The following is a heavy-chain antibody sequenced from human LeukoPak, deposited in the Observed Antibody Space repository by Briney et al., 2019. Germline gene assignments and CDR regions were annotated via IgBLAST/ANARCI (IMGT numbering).Heavy chain of an antibody. CDR2: INPKSGGT. D-gene: IGHD2-21*01. CDR1: GYTFTGYY. V-gene: IGHV1-2*02. CDR3: ARGSFVAAPVGY. J-gene: IGHJ4*02. Sequence: ASVTVSYKASGYTFTGYYMHWVRQAPGQGLGGMGWINPKSGGTNYAQKFQGRVTMTRDTSISTAYMELSRLRSDDTAVYYCARGSFVAAPVGYWGQGTLVTVSS.